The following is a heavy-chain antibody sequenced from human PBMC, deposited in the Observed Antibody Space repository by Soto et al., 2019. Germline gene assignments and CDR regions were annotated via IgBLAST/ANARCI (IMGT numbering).Heavy chain of an antibody. D-gene: IGHD3-22*01. CDR3: ARDNGAYYYDSSGYQQNYYYYGMDV. CDR2: ISGSDDST. J-gene: IGHJ6*02. Sequence: LRLSCAASGFTFSSYAMSWVRQAPGKGLEWVSVISGSDDSTYYADSVKGRFTISRDNAKNSLYLQMSSLRAEDTAVYYCARDNGAYYYDSSGYQQNYYYYGMDVWGQGTTVTVSS. V-gene: IGHV3-23*01. CDR1: GFTFSSYA.